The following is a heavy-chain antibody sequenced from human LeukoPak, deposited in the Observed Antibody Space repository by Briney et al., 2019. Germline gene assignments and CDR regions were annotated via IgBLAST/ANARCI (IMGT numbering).Heavy chain of an antibody. Sequence: ASVKVSCKASGYTFTSYYIHWVRQAPGQGLEWMAIINPSGGSRNYAQKFQGRVTMTRDTSTSTVYMELSSLRSEDTAVYYCARVGTGYFLGYFDYWGQGTLVTVSS. CDR3: ARVGTGYFLGYFDY. D-gene: IGHD3-9*01. CDR1: GYTFTSYY. J-gene: IGHJ4*02. CDR2: INPSGGSR. V-gene: IGHV1-46*01.